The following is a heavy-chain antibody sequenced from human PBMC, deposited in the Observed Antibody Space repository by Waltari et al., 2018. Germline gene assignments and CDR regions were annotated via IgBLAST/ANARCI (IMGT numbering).Heavy chain of an antibody. V-gene: IGHV1-69*05. CDR3: ASQYNLVYYFDY. J-gene: IGHJ4*02. D-gene: IGHD1-20*01. Sequence: QVQLVQSGAEVKKPGSSVKVSCKASGGTFSSYAISWVRQAPGQGLEWMGGIAPIIGTANYAKKCQGRVTITTDESTSTADMELSSLRSEDTAVYYCASQYNLVYYFDYWGQGTLVTVSS. CDR2: IAPIIGTA. CDR1: GGTFSSYA.